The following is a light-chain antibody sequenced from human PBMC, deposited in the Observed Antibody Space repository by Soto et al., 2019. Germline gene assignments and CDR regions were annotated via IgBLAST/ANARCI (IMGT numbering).Light chain of an antibody. Sequence: DIQMTQSPSSLSASVGDRVTITCRTSQSINTYLNWYQQKPGKAPNLLIYTTSHLNSGVPSRFSGSGSGADFTLTISSLQPEDFATYFCQQGDSTPYTFGQGTTLEIK. CDR1: QSINTY. J-gene: IGKJ2*01. V-gene: IGKV1-39*01. CDR3: QQGDSTPYT. CDR2: TTS.